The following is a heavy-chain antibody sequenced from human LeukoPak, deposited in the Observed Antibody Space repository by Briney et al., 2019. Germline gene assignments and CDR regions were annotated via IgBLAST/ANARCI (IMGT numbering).Heavy chain of an antibody. Sequence: GGSLRLSCAASGFTFSDYYMSWIRQAPGKGLEWVSYISSSGSTIYYADSVKGRFTISRDNAKNSLYLQMNSLRAEDTAVYYCARDSHYYDSSGSFDYWGQGTLVTVSS. CDR1: GFTFSDYY. V-gene: IGHV3-11*04. J-gene: IGHJ4*02. CDR3: ARDSHYYDSSGSFDY. D-gene: IGHD3-22*01. CDR2: ISSSGSTI.